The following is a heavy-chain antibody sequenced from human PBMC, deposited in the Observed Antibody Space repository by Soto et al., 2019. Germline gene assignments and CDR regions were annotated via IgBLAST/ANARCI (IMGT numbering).Heavy chain of an antibody. CDR2: ISYDGSNK. CDR3: AKNRDTANTDY. J-gene: IGHJ4*02. V-gene: IGHV3-30*18. CDR1: GFTFSSYG. Sequence: GGSLRLSCAASGFTFSSYGMHWVRQAPGKGLEWVAVISYDGSNKYYADSVKGRFTISRDNSKNTLYLQMNSLRAEDTAVYYCAKNRDTANTDYWGQGTLVTVSS. D-gene: IGHD5-18*01.